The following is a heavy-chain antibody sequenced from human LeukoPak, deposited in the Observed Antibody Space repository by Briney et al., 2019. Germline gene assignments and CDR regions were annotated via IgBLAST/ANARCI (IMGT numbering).Heavy chain of an antibody. CDR1: GFTFSSYA. V-gene: IGHV3-30*04. D-gene: IGHD6-13*01. CDR2: ISYDGSNK. J-gene: IGHJ4*02. Sequence: GGSLRLSCAASGFTFSSYAMHWVRQAPGKGLEWVAVISYDGSNKYYADPVKGRFTISRDNSKNTLYLQMNSLRAEDTAVYYCARGYSSSWSSFDYWGQGTLVTVSS. CDR3: ARGYSSSWSSFDY.